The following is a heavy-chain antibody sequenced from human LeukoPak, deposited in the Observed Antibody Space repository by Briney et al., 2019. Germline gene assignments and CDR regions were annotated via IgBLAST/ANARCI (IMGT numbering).Heavy chain of an antibody. V-gene: IGHV3-48*04. CDR3: AELGITMIGGV. J-gene: IGHJ6*04. Sequence: GGSLRLSCAASGFTFTNYGMHWVRQAPGKGLEWVSYISSSGSTIYYADSVKGRFTISRDNAKNSLYLQMNSLRAEDTAVYYCAELGITMIGGVWGKGTTVTISS. CDR1: GFTFTNYG. CDR2: ISSSGSTI. D-gene: IGHD3-10*02.